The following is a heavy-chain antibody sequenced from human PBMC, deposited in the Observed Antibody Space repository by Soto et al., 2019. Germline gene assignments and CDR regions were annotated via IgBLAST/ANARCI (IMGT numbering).Heavy chain of an antibody. Sequence: ASVKVSGKASGYTFTSYAMHCVRQAPGQMLEWMGWINAGNGNTKYSQKFQGRVTITRDTSASTAYMELSSLRSEDTAVYYCAREMWDIVVVPAAILDYWGQGTLVTVSS. CDR3: AREMWDIVVVPAAILDY. CDR1: GYTFTSYA. V-gene: IGHV1-3*01. D-gene: IGHD2-2*02. CDR2: INAGNGNT. J-gene: IGHJ4*02.